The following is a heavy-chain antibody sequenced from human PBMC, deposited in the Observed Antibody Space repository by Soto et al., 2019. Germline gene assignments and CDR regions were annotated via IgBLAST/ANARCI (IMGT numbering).Heavy chain of an antibody. J-gene: IGHJ4*02. CDR1: GFTFSSYA. CDR3: ARTLIYTSGWYDY. V-gene: IGHV3-23*01. Sequence: GGSLRLSCAASGFTFSSYALSWVRQATGKGLQWVSVITGTGDSTYYADSVKGRFTISRDNSENTVYLQMNSLRADDTAVYYCARTLIYTSGWYDYWGQGTLVTVSS. D-gene: IGHD6-19*01. CDR2: ITGTGDST.